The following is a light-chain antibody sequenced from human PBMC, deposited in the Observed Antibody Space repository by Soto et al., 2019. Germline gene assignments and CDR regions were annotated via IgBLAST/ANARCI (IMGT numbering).Light chain of an antibody. V-gene: IGKV1-39*01. Sequence: DIQMTQSPSSLSASVGDRVTITCRASQRITDYLNWYQQKPGKAPKLLIYAASSLQSGVPSRFRGSGSGTDFTLTISSLQPEDFATYYCQQSYNTPYTFCQGTKLEIK. CDR2: AAS. CDR3: QQSYNTPYT. CDR1: QRITDY. J-gene: IGKJ2*01.